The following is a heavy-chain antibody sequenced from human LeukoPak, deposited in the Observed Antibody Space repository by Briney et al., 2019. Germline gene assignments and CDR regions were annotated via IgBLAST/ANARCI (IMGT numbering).Heavy chain of an antibody. Sequence: PSETLSLTCTVSGGSISSYYWTWIRQPPGKGLEWIGYIYYTGSTNYNPSLKSRVTISVDTSKNQFSLKLSSVTAADTAVYYCARFPRITMVRGVSRYYYMDVWGKGTTVTVSS. J-gene: IGHJ6*03. CDR1: GGSISSYY. V-gene: IGHV4-59*12. CDR3: ARFPRITMVRGVSRYYYMDV. D-gene: IGHD3-10*01. CDR2: IYYTGST.